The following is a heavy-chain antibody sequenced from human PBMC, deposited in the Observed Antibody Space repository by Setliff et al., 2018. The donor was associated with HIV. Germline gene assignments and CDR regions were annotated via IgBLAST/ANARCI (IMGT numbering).Heavy chain of an antibody. CDR1: GGSVSDTSYY. J-gene: IGHJ5*02. Sequence: SETLSLTCTVSGGSVSDTSYYWGWIRQPPGKGLEWIGIIHYNGRAYYDPSLKSRVTISVDSSLTQFSLKLRSVTASDSALYYCARYTSKVDWFDPWGQGALVTVSS. D-gene: IGHD2-2*02. CDR2: IHYNGRA. V-gene: IGHV4-39*01. CDR3: ARYTSKVDWFDP.